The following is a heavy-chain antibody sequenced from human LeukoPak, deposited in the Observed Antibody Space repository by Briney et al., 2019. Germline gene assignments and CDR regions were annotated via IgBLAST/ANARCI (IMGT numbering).Heavy chain of an antibody. D-gene: IGHD1-7*01. CDR1: GFTFSSYA. J-gene: IGHJ4*02. CDR2: ISGSGGST. Sequence: GGSLRLSCAASGFTFSSYAMSWVRQAPGNGLEWVSAISGSGGSTYYADSVKGRFTISRDNSKNTLYLQMNSLRAEDTAVYYCNYNWNYEDLGLFDYWGQGTLVTVSS. CDR3: NYNWNYEDLGLFDY. V-gene: IGHV3-23*01.